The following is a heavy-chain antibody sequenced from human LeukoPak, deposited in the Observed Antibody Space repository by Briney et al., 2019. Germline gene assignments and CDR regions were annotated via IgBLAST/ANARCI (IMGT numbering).Heavy chain of an antibody. CDR3: ARPGSDRTRGWGYFDY. V-gene: IGHV1-18*01. CDR2: VSGNDGNT. J-gene: IGHJ4*02. Sequence: AAVTVSCMSSGYRFTNYGSKWRRQAPGQGLEWMEWVSGNDGNTKYARKLQGRVTMTTDTSTSTAFMELRSLTSDDTAIYYCARPGSDRTRGWGYFDYWGQGTLVTVSS. D-gene: IGHD3-10*01. CDR1: GYRFTNYG.